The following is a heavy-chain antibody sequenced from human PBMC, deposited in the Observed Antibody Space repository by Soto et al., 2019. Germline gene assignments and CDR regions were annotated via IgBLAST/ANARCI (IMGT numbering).Heavy chain of an antibody. V-gene: IGHV3-30*18. J-gene: IGHJ5*02. CDR3: AKDTSSGYYSNWFDP. D-gene: IGHD3-22*01. CDR1: GFTFSSYG. Sequence: GGSLRLSCAASGFTFSSYGMHWVRQAPGKGLEWVAVISYDGRNKYYADSVKGRFTISRDNSKNTLYLQMNSLRAEDTAVYYCAKDTSSGYYSNWFDPWGQGTLVTVSS. CDR2: ISYDGRNK.